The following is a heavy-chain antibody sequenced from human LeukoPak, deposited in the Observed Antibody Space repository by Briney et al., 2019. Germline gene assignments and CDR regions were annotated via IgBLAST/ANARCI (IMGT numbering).Heavy chain of an antibody. V-gene: IGHV3-66*01. D-gene: IGHD3-16*01. J-gene: IGHJ4*02. CDR1: GFTVSSNY. Sequence: GGSLRLSCAASGFTVSSNYMSWVRQAPGKGLEWVSVIYSGGSTYYADSVKGRFTISRDNSKNTLYLQMNSLRAEDTAVYYRARAAENYGGRFDSWGQGTLVTVSS. CDR2: IYSGGST. CDR3: ARAAENYGGRFDS.